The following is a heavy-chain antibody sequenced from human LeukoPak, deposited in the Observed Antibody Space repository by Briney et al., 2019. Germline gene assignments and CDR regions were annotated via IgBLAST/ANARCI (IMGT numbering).Heavy chain of an antibody. CDR2: IIPNSGGT. D-gene: IGHD1-20*01. V-gene: IGHV1-2*02. CDR1: GYTFTGYY. Sequence: ASVKVSCKASGYTFTGYYMHWVRQAPGQGLEWMGWIIPNSGGTNYAQKFQGRVTMTRDMSISTAYMELSRLTSDDTAVYYCARGGNWRTDAFDIWGQGTMVTVSS. CDR3: ARGGNWRTDAFDI. J-gene: IGHJ3*02.